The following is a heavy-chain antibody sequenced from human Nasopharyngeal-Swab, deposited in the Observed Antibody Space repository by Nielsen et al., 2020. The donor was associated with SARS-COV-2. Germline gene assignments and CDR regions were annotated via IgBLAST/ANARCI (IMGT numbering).Heavy chain of an antibody. CDR1: GFTFSSYG. V-gene: IGHV3-30*03. Sequence: GESLKISCAASGFTFSSYGMHWVRQAPGKGLEWVAVISYDGSNKYYADSVKGRFTISRDNAKNSLYLQMNTLRAEDTAVYYCARDRTTIFGVVISVYYYGMDVWGQGTTVTVSS. CDR3: ARDRTTIFGVVISVYYYGMDV. J-gene: IGHJ6*02. CDR2: ISYDGSNK. D-gene: IGHD3-3*01.